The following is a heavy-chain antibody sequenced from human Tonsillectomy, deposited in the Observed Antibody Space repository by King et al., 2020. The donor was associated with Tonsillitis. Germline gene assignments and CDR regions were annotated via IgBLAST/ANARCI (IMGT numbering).Heavy chain of an antibody. Sequence: QLQESGPGLVKPSETLSLTCAVSGGSISSYYWRWIRPPPGKGLEGIGEIYYSGSTNYNPSLNIRGTISVNTSKTHFSLNLRSVTAADTAVYYCARTTYCSGGSCYGASWFDPWGQGTLVTVSS. CDR1: GGSISSYY. V-gene: IGHV4-59*13. CDR2: IYYSGST. D-gene: IGHD2-15*01. J-gene: IGHJ5*02. CDR3: ARTTYCSGGSCYGASWFDP.